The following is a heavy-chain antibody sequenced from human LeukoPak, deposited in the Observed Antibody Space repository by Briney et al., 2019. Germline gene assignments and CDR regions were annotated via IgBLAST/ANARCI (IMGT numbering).Heavy chain of an antibody. CDR2: ISSSSSCI. CDR1: GFTFSSYS. D-gene: IGHD6-13*01. CDR3: ARGIAAPIDY. Sequence: PGGSLRLSCAASGFTFSSYSMNWVRQAPGKGLEWVSSISSSSSCIYYADSVKGQFTISRDNAKNSLYLQMNSLRAEDTAVYYCARGIAAPIDYWGQGTLVTVSS. V-gene: IGHV3-21*01. J-gene: IGHJ4*02.